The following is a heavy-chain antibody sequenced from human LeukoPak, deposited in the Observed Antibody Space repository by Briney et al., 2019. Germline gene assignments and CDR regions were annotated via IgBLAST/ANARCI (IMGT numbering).Heavy chain of an antibody. CDR2: ISSSSSTI. CDR1: GFTFSTYS. Sequence: GGSLRLSCAASGFTFSTYSMNWVRQAPGKGLEWVSYISSSSSTIYYADSVKGRFTISRDSAKNSLYLQMNSLRAEDTAVYYCARQRRYCSGDNCYQRTFDYWGQGTLVTVSS. D-gene: IGHD2-15*01. J-gene: IGHJ4*02. CDR3: ARQRRYCSGDNCYQRTFDY. V-gene: IGHV3-48*04.